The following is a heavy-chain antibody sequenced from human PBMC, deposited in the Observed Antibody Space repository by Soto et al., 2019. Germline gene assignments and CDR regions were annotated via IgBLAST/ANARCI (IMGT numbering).Heavy chain of an antibody. CDR3: ARGLTGYYDSSGLGAFDI. V-gene: IGHV1-69*06. CDR2: IIPIFGTA. Sequence: SVKVSCKASGGTFSSYAISWVRQAPGQGLEWMGGIIPIFGTANYAQKFQGRVTITADKSTSTAYMELSSLRSEDTAVYYCARGLTGYYDSSGLGAFDIWGQGTMVTVS. CDR1: GGTFSSYA. D-gene: IGHD3-22*01. J-gene: IGHJ3*02.